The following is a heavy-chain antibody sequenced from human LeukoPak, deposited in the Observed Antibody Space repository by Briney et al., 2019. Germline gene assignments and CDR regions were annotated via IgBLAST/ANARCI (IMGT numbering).Heavy chain of an antibody. D-gene: IGHD3-3*01. Sequence: SETLSLTCTVSGGSISSGSYYWSWIRQPAGKGLEWIGRIYTSGSTNYNPSLKSRVTISVDTSKNQFSLKLSSVTAADTAVYYCTRDRLPITIFGVAHWFDPWGQGTLVTVSS. J-gene: IGHJ5*02. CDR3: TRDRLPITIFGVAHWFDP. V-gene: IGHV4-61*02. CDR2: IYTSGST. CDR1: GGSISSGSYY.